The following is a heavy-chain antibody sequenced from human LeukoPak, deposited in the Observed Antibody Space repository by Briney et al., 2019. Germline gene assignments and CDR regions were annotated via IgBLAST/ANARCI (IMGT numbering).Heavy chain of an antibody. J-gene: IGHJ4*02. CDR3: AKAHYSSGWYFDY. CDR1: GFTFSSYG. CDR2: ISYDGSNK. Sequence: GGSLRLSCAASGFTFSSYGMHWVRQAPVKGLELVAVISYDGSNKYYADSVKGRFTISRDNSKNTLYLQMNSLRAEDTAVYYCAKAHYSSGWYFDYWGQGTLVTVSS. D-gene: IGHD6-19*01. V-gene: IGHV3-30*18.